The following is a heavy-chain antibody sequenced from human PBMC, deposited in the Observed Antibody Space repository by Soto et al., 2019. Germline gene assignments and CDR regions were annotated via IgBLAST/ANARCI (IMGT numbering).Heavy chain of an antibody. CDR3: AKDSGSESYYNQGYFDY. CDR1: GFTFSSYG. CDR2: ISYDGSNK. D-gene: IGHD3-10*01. J-gene: IGHJ4*02. Sequence: QVQLVESGGGVVQPGRSLRLSCAASGFTFSSYGMHWVRQAPGKGLEWVAVISYDGSNKYYADSVKGRFTISRDNSKNTLNRQMNSLRAEHTAVYYCAKDSGSESYYNQGYFDYWGQGTLVTVSS. V-gene: IGHV3-30*18.